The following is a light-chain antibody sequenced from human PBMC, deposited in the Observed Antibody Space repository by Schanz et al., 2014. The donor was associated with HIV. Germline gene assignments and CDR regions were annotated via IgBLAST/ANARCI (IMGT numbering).Light chain of an antibody. CDR1: SSNIATNA. V-gene: IGLV1-51*01. J-gene: IGLJ2*01. CDR2: DNN. CDR3: GTWDSSLSAGL. Sequence: QSVLTQPPSASGTPGQRVTMSCSASSSNIATNAVNWYQHLPGTAPKLLIYDNNKRPSGIPDRFSGSKSDTSATLGITGLQTGDEADYYCGTWDSSLSAGLFGGGTKLTVL.